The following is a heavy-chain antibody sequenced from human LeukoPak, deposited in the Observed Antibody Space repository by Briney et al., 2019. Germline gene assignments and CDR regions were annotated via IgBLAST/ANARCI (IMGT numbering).Heavy chain of an antibody. CDR3: ARGRRPVYPSINGIFDY. D-gene: IGHD1-1*01. CDR1: GGSISSSSYY. Sequence: PSETLSLTCTVSGGSISSSSYYWGWIRQPPGKGLEWIGSIYYSGSTYYNPSLKSRVTISVDTSKNQFSLKLSSVTAADTAVYYCARGRRPVYPSINGIFDYWGQGTLVTVSS. J-gene: IGHJ4*02. CDR2: IYYSGST. V-gene: IGHV4-39*01.